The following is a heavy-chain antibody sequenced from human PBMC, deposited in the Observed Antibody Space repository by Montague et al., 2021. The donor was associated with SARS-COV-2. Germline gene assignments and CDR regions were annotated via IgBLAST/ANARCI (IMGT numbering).Heavy chain of an antibody. CDR2: INHSGNT. CDR1: GGSFSDYN. CDR3: ARATVDINMILVVITSVNHYFDS. V-gene: IGHV4-34*01. D-gene: IGHD3-22*01. J-gene: IGHJ4*02. Sequence: SETLSLTCAVYGGSFSDYNWSWIRQPPGKGLEWIGEINHSGNTNYSPSLESRVAISVDTSKNQFSLKLSSVTAADMAIYYCARATVDINMILVVITSVNHYFDSWGQGTLVTVSP.